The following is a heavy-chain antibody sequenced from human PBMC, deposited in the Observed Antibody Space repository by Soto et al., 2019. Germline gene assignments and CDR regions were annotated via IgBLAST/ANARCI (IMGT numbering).Heavy chain of an antibody. CDR3: ARGVYDFWSGYYTYYYYMDV. D-gene: IGHD3-3*01. J-gene: IGHJ6*03. CDR2: INHSGST. CDR1: GGSFSGYY. V-gene: IGHV4-34*01. Sequence: QVQLQQWGAGLLKPSETLSLTCAVYGGSFSGYYWSWIRQPPGKGLEWIGEINHSGSTNYNPSLKSRLTISVDTSKNQFSLKLSSVTAADTAVYYCARGVYDFWSGYYTYYYYMDVWGKGTTVTVSS.